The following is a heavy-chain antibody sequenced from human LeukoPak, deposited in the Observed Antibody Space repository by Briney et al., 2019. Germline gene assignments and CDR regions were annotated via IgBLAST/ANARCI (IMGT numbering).Heavy chain of an antibody. Sequence: PGGSLRLSCTAPGFTFSDYWMTWVRQAPGKGLEWVANIKQDGSAKYYVDSVKGRFTISRDNAKNSLYLQMDSLRAEDTATYYCARWRGSTSERSDYWGQGTLVTVSS. CDR3: ARWRGSTSERSDY. CDR2: IKQDGSAK. V-gene: IGHV3-7*01. D-gene: IGHD2-2*01. CDR1: GFTFSDYW. J-gene: IGHJ4*02.